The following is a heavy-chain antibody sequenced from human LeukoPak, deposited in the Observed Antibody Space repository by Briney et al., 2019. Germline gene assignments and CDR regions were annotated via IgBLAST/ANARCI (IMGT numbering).Heavy chain of an antibody. V-gene: IGHV6-1*01. J-gene: IGHJ4*02. CDR2: TYYRSKWYN. CDR3: ARAQVPYCSGGSSRTWILQRGYFDY. CDR1: GDSVSSNSAA. Sequence: SSQTLSLTCAISGDSVSSNSAAWNWIRQSPSRGLEWLGRTYYRSKWYNDYAVSVKSRITINPDTSKNQFSLQLNSVTPEDTAVCYCARAQVPYCSGGSSRTWILQRGYFDYWGQGTLVTVSS. D-gene: IGHD2-15*01.